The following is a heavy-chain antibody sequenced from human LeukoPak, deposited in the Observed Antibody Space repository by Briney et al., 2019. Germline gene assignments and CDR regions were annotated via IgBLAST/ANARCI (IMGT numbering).Heavy chain of an antibody. D-gene: IGHD1-26*01. Sequence: GGSLRLSCAASGFTFSSYSMNWVRQAPGKGLEWVSYISSDSGIIDYADSVKGRFNISRDNAKNSLYVQMNRLRDEDTAVYYCARDTSYAFDIWGQGTMVTVSS. J-gene: IGHJ3*02. V-gene: IGHV3-48*02. CDR1: GFTFSSYS. CDR3: ARDTSYAFDI. CDR2: ISSDSGII.